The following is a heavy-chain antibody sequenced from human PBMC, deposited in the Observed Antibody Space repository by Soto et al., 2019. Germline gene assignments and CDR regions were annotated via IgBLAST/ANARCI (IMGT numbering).Heavy chain of an antibody. D-gene: IGHD5-12*01. CDR1: GGSFSGYY. V-gene: IGHV4-34*01. CDR2: INHSGST. CDR3: ARENIVATRPFDY. J-gene: IGHJ4*02. Sequence: PSETLSLTCAVYGGSFSGYYWSWIRQPPGKGLEWIGEINHSGSTNYNPSLKGRVTISVDTSKNQFSLKLSSVTAADTAVYYCARENIVATRPFDYWGQGTLVTVSS.